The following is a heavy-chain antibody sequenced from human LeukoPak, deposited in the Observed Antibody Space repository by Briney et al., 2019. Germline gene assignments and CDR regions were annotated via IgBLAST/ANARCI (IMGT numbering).Heavy chain of an antibody. CDR2: IYPGDSDT. CDR1: GKSFIGYW. CDR3: ASTPRYTKLYGSSFDN. D-gene: IGHD2-8*01. V-gene: IGHV5-51*01. Sequence: GESLKISCKGSGKSFIGYWIAWVRQMPGKGLEWMGIIYPGDSDTRYSPSFQGQVIISADNSIGTAYLQWSGLKASDTAMYYCASTPRYTKLYGSSFDNWGQGTLVTVSS. J-gene: IGHJ4*02.